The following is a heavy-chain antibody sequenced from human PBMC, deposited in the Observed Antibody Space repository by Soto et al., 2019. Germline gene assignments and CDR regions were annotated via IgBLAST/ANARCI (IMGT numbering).Heavy chain of an antibody. CDR3: ARGRQQLARKGWFDP. D-gene: IGHD6-13*01. V-gene: IGHV4-34*01. Sequence: ETLSLTCAVYGGSFSGYYWSWIRQPPGKGLEWIGEINHSGSTNYNPSLKSRVTISVDTSKNQFSLKLSSVTAADTAVYYCARGRQQLARKGWFDPWGQGTLVTVSS. CDR1: GGSFSGYY. CDR2: INHSGST. J-gene: IGHJ5*02.